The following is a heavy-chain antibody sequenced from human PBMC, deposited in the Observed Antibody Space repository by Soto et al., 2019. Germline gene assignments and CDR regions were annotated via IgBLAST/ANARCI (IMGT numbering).Heavy chain of an antibody. V-gene: IGHV4-39*01. J-gene: IGHJ3*02. D-gene: IGHD3-9*01. CDR3: AREVSKITILTDAFDI. CDR2: IYYSGST. CDR1: GGSISSSSYY. Sequence: ASETLSLTCTVSGGSISSSSYYWGWIRQPPGKGLEWIGSIYYSGSTYYNPSLKSRVTISVDTSKNQFSLKLSSVTAADTAVYYCAREVSKITILTDAFDIWGQGTMVT.